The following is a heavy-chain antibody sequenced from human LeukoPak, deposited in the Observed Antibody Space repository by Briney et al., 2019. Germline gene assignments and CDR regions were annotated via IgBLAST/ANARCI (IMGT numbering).Heavy chain of an antibody. CDR3: ARPGRGYCSGGSCYPTPFDY. CDR1: GYSFTSYW. D-gene: IGHD2-15*01. Sequence: GESLKISCKGSGYSFTSYWIGWVRQMPGKGLEWMGIIYPGDSDTRYSPSFQGQVTISADKSISTAYLQWSSLKASHTAMYYCARPGRGYCSGGSCYPTPFDYWGQGTLVTVSS. CDR2: IYPGDSDT. J-gene: IGHJ4*02. V-gene: IGHV5-51*01.